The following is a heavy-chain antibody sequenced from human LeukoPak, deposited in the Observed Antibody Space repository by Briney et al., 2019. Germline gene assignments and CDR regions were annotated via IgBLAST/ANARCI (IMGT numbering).Heavy chain of an antibody. V-gene: IGHV4-34*01. CDR2: INHGGST. CDR1: GGSFSGYD. CDR3: GAAATNYDYAFDI. J-gene: IGHJ3*02. Sequence: AETLSLTCAAYGGSFSGYDRSWIRQPPGKGLEWVGEINHGGSTNYNPSVKRRATIPAHTTKNQLSLNLNSVTAAYTAVYYCGAAATNYDYAFDIWGQGKIVTVSS. D-gene: IGHD3-3*01.